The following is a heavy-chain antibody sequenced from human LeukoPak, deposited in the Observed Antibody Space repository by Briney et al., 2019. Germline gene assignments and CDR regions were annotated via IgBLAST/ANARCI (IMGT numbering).Heavy chain of an antibody. Sequence: GGSLRLSCAASGFTFSKTWMSWIRQAPGKGLEWVANIKEDGSDKYYVDSVKGRFTVSRDNANNLLHLQMNSLGAEDTAVYFCASGGKLGASDIWGQGTVVTVSP. CDR3: ASGGKLGASDI. CDR1: GFTFSKTW. J-gene: IGHJ3*02. V-gene: IGHV3-7*01. CDR2: IKEDGSDK. D-gene: IGHD3-16*01.